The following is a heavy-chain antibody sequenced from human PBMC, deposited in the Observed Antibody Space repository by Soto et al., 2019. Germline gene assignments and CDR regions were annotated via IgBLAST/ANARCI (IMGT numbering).Heavy chain of an antibody. V-gene: IGHV4-59*01. J-gene: IGHJ4*02. CDR1: GGSISSYY. D-gene: IGHD3-9*01. CDR3: ARVEMYYDILTGYWYYFDY. Sequence: SETLSLTCTASGGSISSYYWSWIRQPPGKGLEWIGYIYYSGSTNYNPSLKSRVTISVDTSKNQFSLKLSSVTAADTAVYYCARVEMYYDILTGYWYYFDYWGQGTLVTVSS. CDR2: IYYSGST.